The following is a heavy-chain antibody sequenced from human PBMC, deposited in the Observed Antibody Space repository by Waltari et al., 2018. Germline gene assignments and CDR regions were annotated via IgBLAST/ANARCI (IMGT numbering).Heavy chain of an antibody. Sequence: QVQLVQSGAEVKKPGASVKFSCKAPLSPFPTYACPCARPPTGQGLEWMGWMNPKSGNTGYAQKFQGRVTMTRNTSISTAYMELSSLRSEDTAVYYCARGGGATILGWFDPWGQGTLVTVSS. J-gene: IGHJ5*02. V-gene: IGHV1-8*02. CDR1: LSPFPTYA. CDR2: MNPKSGNT. D-gene: IGHD5-12*01. CDR3: ARGGGATILGWFDP.